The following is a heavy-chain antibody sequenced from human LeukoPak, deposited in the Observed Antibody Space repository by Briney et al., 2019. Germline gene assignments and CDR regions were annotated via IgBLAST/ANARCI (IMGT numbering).Heavy chain of an antibody. Sequence: GRSLRLSCAASGFTFSTYAMHWVRQAPGKGLEWVAVISYDGSNKYYADSVKGRFTTSRDNSKNTLYLQMNSLRAEDTAVYYCARDRASGWYPRFFGGNRGGMDVWGQGTTVTVSS. V-gene: IGHV3-30-3*01. CDR3: ARDRASGWYPRFFGGNRGGMDV. J-gene: IGHJ6*02. D-gene: IGHD6-19*01. CDR1: GFTFSTYA. CDR2: ISYDGSNK.